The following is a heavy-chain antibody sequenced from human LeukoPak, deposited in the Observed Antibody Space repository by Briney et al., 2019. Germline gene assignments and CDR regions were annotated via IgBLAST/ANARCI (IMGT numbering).Heavy chain of an antibody. J-gene: IGHJ6*02. CDR1: GFTFSSYE. CDR3: ARDIVVVVAAGSYYYYGMDV. V-gene: IGHV3-21*01. CDR2: ISSSSSYI. D-gene: IGHD2-15*01. Sequence: KTGGSLRLSCAASGFTFSSYEMNWVRQAPGKGLEWVSSISSSSSYIYYADSVKGRFTISRDNAKNSLYLQMNSLRAEDTAVYYCARDIVVVVAAGSYYYYGMDVWGQGTTVTVSS.